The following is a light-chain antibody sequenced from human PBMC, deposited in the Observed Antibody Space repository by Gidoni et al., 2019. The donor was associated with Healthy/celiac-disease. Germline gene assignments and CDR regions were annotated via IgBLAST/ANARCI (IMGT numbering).Light chain of an antibody. Sequence: DIQMTQSPSSLSASVGDRVTITCRASQSISSYLNWYQQKPGKAPKLLIYAASSLQSGVPSRFSGRGSGTDFTLTISSLQPEDFATYYCQQSYSTPRYTFGQGTKLEIK. CDR3: QQSYSTPRYT. CDR2: AAS. CDR1: QSISSY. V-gene: IGKV1-39*01. J-gene: IGKJ2*01.